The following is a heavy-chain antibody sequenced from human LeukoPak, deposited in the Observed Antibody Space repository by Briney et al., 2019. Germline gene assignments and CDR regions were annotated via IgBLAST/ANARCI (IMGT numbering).Heavy chain of an antibody. CDR1: GYSFTSYW. D-gene: IGHD3-10*01. CDR3: ASDYGSGDYPFYGGLRY. Sequence: GESLKISCKGSGYSFTSYWIGWVRQMPGKGLEWMGIIYPGDSDTRYSPSFQGQVTISADKSISTPYLQSSSLQALDTAMYYCASDYGSGDYPFYGGLRYWGQGTLVTVSS. J-gene: IGHJ4*02. V-gene: IGHV5-51*01. CDR2: IYPGDSDT.